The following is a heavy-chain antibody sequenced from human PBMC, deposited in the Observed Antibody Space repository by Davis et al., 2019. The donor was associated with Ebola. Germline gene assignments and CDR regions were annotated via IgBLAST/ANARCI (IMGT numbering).Heavy chain of an antibody. CDR1: GGSVSSNTYY. Sequence: PSETLSLTCTVSGGSVSSNTYYWGWIRQPPGKDLEWIGSIYNTGSTYYNPSLKSRVTISVDTSKNQFSLKLTSVTAADTAVYYCARVKWGSGSHWFDPWGQGTLVTVSS. V-gene: IGHV4-39*01. D-gene: IGHD3-10*01. CDR3: ARVKWGSGSHWFDP. CDR2: IYNTGST. J-gene: IGHJ5*02.